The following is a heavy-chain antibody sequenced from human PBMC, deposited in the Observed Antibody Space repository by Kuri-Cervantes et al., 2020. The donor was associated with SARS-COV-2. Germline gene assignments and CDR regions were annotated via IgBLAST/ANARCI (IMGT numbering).Heavy chain of an antibody. J-gene: IGHJ6*03. CDR2: IYYSGST. Sequence: GSLRLSCTVSGGSISSSSYYWGWIRQPPGKGLEWIGSIYYSGSTKYNPSLKSRVTISVDTSKNQFYLKLISVPAADTAVYYCASGAHSGPPNYCYYYMDVWGKGTTVTVSS. D-gene: IGHD6-19*01. CDR1: GGSISSSSYY. CDR3: ASGAHSGPPNYCYYYMDV. V-gene: IGHV4-39*07.